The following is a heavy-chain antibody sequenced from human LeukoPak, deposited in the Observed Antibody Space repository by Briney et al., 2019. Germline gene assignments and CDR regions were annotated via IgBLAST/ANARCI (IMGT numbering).Heavy chain of an antibody. Sequence: PGGSLRLSCAASGFTFSSYEMNWVRQAPGKGLEWVSYISSSGSTIYYADSVEGRFTISRDNAKNSLYLQMNSLRAEDTAVYYCAGYCSGGSCYLPPTWGQGTLVTVSS. D-gene: IGHD2-15*01. J-gene: IGHJ4*02. CDR2: ISSSGSTI. V-gene: IGHV3-48*03. CDR3: AGYCSGGSCYLPPT. CDR1: GFTFSSYE.